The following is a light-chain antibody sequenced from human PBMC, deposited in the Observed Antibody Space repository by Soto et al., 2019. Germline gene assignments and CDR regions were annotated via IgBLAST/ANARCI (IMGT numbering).Light chain of an antibody. J-gene: IGKJ5*01. CDR3: QQFLSYPIT. CDR2: DSS. Sequence: IQLTQSPASLSASVGVRVTITCRASQDIRGALAWYQQSPGEAPQLLIYDSSTLESGVPSRFSGSSSGTQFTLTISSLQPEDFAAYYCQQFLSYPITFGQGTRLEI. V-gene: IGKV1-13*02. CDR1: QDIRGA.